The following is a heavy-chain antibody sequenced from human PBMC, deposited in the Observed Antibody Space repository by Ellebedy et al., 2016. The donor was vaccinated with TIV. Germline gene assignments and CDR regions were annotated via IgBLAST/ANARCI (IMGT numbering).Heavy chain of an antibody. Sequence: SETLSLXXTVSGVSVSSGTYYWSWIRQPPGKGLEWVGYVCHSGSPNNNPSLKSRLTMSLDTSKNQFSLNLRSVTAADTAVYYCAKENNIVVSARFDPWGQGILVTVSS. V-gene: IGHV4-61*01. CDR1: GVSVSSGTYY. D-gene: IGHD3-16*02. CDR3: AKENNIVVSARFDP. J-gene: IGHJ5*02. CDR2: VCHSGSP.